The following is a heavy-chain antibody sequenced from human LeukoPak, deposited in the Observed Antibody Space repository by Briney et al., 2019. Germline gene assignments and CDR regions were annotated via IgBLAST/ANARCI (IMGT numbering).Heavy chain of an antibody. J-gene: IGHJ4*02. CDR1: GFTFSSYA. D-gene: IGHD3-22*01. V-gene: IGHV3-30*18. Sequence: SGGSLRLSCAASGFTFSSYAMHWVRQAPGKGLEWVAVISYDGSNQYHADSVKGRFTLSRDNAKNTLYLQMNSLRAEDTAVYYCAKQGPYDSSAYVFDYWGQGTLVTVSS. CDR3: AKQGPYDSSAYVFDY. CDR2: ISYDGSNQ.